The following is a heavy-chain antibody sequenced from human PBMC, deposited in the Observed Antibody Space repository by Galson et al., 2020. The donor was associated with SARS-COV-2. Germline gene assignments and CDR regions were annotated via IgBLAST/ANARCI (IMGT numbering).Heavy chain of an antibody. CDR1: GYTFTSYG. CDR2: ISAYNGNT. Sequence: ASVKVSCKASGYTFTSYGISWVRQAPGQGLEWMGWISAYNGNTNYAQKLQGRVTMTTDTSTSTAYMELRSLRSDDTAVYYCARLNLIFGVVNPHYYYYGMDVWGQGTTVTVSS. V-gene: IGHV1-18*01. D-gene: IGHD3-3*01. CDR3: ARLNLIFGVVNPHYYYYGMDV. J-gene: IGHJ6*02.